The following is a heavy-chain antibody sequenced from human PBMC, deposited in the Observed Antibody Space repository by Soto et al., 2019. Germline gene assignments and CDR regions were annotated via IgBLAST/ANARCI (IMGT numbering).Heavy chain of an antibody. V-gene: IGHV4-4*07. CDR3: AREGSYSAYNFAHGIQLWSFDF. D-gene: IGHD5-12*01. CDR1: GGSINTFY. J-gene: IGHJ4*02. CDR2: IFSSGST. Sequence: SETLSLTCTVSGGSINTFYWSWVRQPAGKGLECIGRIFSSGSTSFNPSLESRVAMSVDTSKNHFSLNLSSVTAADMAVYYCAREGSYSAYNFAHGIQLWSFDFWGQGARVTVSS.